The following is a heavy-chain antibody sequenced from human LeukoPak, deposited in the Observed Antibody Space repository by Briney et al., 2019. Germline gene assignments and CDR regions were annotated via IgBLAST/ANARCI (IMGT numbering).Heavy chain of an antibody. D-gene: IGHD1-26*01. CDR1: GFTFSIYA. J-gene: IGHJ5*02. CDR3: ARHEYSGSYYGLSWFDP. CDR2: IYYSGST. Sequence: PGGSLRLSCAASGFTFSIYAMSWVRQAPGKGLEWIASIYYSGSTYYNPSLKSRVTISVDTSKNQLSLKLSSLTAADTAVYYCARHEYSGSYYGLSWFDPWGQGTLVTVSS. V-gene: IGHV4-59*05.